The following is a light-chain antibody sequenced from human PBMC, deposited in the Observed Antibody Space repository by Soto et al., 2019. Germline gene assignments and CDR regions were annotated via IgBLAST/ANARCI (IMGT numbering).Light chain of an antibody. Sequence: DIQMTQSPSSLSASVGDRVTITCRASQSISSLLNWYQQKAGKAPKLLIYAASSLQSGVPSRFSGSGSGTDFTLTISCLQPEDFASYYCQQSYSTPPTFGQGTKVEIK. CDR1: QSISSL. V-gene: IGKV1-39*01. J-gene: IGKJ1*01. CDR2: AAS. CDR3: QQSYSTPPT.